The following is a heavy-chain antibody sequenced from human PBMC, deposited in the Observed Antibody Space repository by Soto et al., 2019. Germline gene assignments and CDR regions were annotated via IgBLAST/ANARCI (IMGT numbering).Heavy chain of an antibody. CDR3: ARGPWAPPFFGYYXMDV. J-gene: IGHJ6*02. D-gene: IGHD1-26*01. Sequence: GGSLRLSCAASGFTFIDYYMSWIRQAPGKGLEWVPYISSSSSYTNYADSVKGRFTISRDNAKNSLYLQMNSLRAEDTAVYYCARGPWAPPFFGYYXMDVWGQGTTVTVSS. V-gene: IGHV3-11*05. CDR1: GFTFIDYY. CDR2: ISSSSSYT.